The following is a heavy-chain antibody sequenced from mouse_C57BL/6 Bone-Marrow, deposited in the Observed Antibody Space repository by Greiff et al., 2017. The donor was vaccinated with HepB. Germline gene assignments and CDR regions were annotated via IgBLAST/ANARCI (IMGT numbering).Heavy chain of an antibody. CDR3: ARWRITTVVAPYYFDY. J-gene: IGHJ2*01. CDR1: GYTFTDYY. D-gene: IGHD1-1*01. CDR2: INPNNGGT. V-gene: IGHV1-26*01. Sequence: VQLQQSGPELVKPGASVKISCKASGYTFTDYYMNWVKQSHGKSLEWIGDINPNNGGTSYNQKFKGKATLTVDKSSSTAYMELRSLTSEDSAVYYCARWRITTVVAPYYFDYWGQGTTLTVSS.